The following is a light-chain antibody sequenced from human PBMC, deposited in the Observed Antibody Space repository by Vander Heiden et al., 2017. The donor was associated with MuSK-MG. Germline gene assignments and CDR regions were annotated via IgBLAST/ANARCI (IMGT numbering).Light chain of an antibody. CDR1: ESLVYSDGNTY. V-gene: IGKV2-30*01. CDR2: KVS. J-gene: IGKJ1*01. CDR3: RQGTHWPGT. Sequence: DVVMTQSPPSLPVTLGQPASMSCRSSESLVYSDGNTYLSWFHQRPGQSPRRLFYKVSNRDSGVPDRFSGSGSGTDFTLEISRVEAEDVGVYYCRQGTHWPGTFGQGTKVEIK.